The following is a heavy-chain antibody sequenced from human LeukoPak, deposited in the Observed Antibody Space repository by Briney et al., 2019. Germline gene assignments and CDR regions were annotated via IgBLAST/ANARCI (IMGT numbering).Heavy chain of an antibody. CDR3: AKDLLGPWSWYYFDY. Sequence: PGGSLRLSCAASGFTFSSYAMSWVRQAPGKGLEWVSGISGSGGSTYYADSVKGRFTISRDNSKNTLYLQMNSLRAEDTAVYYCAKDLLGPWSWYYFDYWGQGTLVTVSS. CDR1: GFTFSSYA. J-gene: IGHJ4*02. D-gene: IGHD3-10*01. V-gene: IGHV3-23*01. CDR2: ISGSGGST.